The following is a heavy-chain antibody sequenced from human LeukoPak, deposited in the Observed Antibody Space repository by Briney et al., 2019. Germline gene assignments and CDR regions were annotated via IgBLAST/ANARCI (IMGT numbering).Heavy chain of an antibody. D-gene: IGHD5-18*01. CDR1: GFSFSFYR. Sequence: GGSLRLSCAASGFSFSFYRMDWVRQAPGKGLEWVANIKQDGSEKYYVDSVKGRFTISRDNAKNSLYLQMNSLRAEDTAVYYCARTGYSYGLVGYYYYMDVWGKGTTVTISS. J-gene: IGHJ6*03. CDR2: IKQDGSEK. CDR3: ARTGYSYGLVGYYYYMDV. V-gene: IGHV3-7*01.